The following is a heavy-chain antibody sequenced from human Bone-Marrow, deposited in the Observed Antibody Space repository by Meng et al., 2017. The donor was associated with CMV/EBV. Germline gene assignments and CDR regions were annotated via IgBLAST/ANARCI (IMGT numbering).Heavy chain of an antibody. D-gene: IGHD1-1*01. V-gene: IGHV3-30*04. CDR3: ARDLGGNWLQGWVDS. Sequence: CEVSGFTFSSYAMHWVRQAPGKGLEWVSVISHDENTKSYADTVKVRFTIPRGNFRKRLYLQMNHLRVDDTAVFYCARDLGGNWLQGWVDSWGHGTVVTVSS. CDR1: GFTFSSYA. J-gene: IGHJ5*01. CDR2: ISHDENTK.